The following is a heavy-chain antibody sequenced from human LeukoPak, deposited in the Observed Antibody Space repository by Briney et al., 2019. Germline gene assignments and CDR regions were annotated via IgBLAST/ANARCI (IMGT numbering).Heavy chain of an antibody. D-gene: IGHD1-14*01. V-gene: IGHV3-53*01. Sequence: GGSLSLSCAASGFTAITNDMTWLRQAPGKGLEWVSVLYSDGNTKYADSVQGRFTISRDNSKNTLYLEMNSLSPDDTAVYYCARGVEPLAANTLAYWGQGTLVTVSS. CDR2: LYSDGNT. CDR1: GFTAITND. CDR3: ARGVEPLAANTLAY. J-gene: IGHJ4*02.